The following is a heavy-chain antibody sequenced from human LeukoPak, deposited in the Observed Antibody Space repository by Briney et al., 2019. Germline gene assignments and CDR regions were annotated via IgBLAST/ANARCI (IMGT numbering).Heavy chain of an antibody. CDR3: ARPSNKPSSGSYSES. CDR1: GGSISSSSYY. Sequence: PSETLSLTCTVSGGSISSSSYYWGWIRQPPGKGLEWIGSIYYSGSTYYNPSLKSRVTISVDTSKNQFSLKLSSVTAADTAVYYRARPSNKPSSGSYSESWGQGTLVTVSS. V-gene: IGHV4-39*01. D-gene: IGHD1-26*01. J-gene: IGHJ5*02. CDR2: IYYSGST.